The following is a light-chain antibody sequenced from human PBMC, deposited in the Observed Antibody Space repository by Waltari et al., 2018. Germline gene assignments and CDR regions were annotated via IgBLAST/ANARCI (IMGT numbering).Light chain of an antibody. V-gene: IGKV3-20*01. CDR1: QTVYANY. CDR2: VAS. CDR3: QEYGNSPPYN. Sequence: VVSQSPVPLSLSPGERATLSCTTSQTVYANYLAWYQHQPGQPPRLLLYVASRRATGIPERFSGSGSGTHFTLTISRVDPEDFAVYYCQEYGNSPPYNFGPGTRLEI. J-gene: IGKJ2*01.